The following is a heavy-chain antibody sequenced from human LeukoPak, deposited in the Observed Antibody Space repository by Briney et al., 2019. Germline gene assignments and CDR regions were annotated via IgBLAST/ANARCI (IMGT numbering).Heavy chain of an antibody. D-gene: IGHD4-17*01. J-gene: IGHJ4*02. CDR3: VRVKSRTDYVFDY. CDR1: GFTFSNYS. Sequence: GGSLRLYCAASGFTFSNYSMNWVRQAPGKGLEWVSSISSSSSYIYYADSMKGRFTISRDNAKNLLYLQMNTLRAEDTAIYYCVRVKSRTDYVFDYWGQGTLVTVSS. V-gene: IGHV3-21*01. CDR2: ISSSSSYI.